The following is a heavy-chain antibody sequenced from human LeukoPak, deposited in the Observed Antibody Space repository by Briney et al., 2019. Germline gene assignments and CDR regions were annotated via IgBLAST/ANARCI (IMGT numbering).Heavy chain of an antibody. J-gene: IGHJ4*02. CDR2: TIPILGIA. CDR1: GGTFSSYA. V-gene: IGHV1-69*04. CDR3: ASSIAPLGYSGYDYNFDY. Sequence: SVKVSCKASGGTFSSYAISWVRQAPGQGLEWMGRTIPILGIANYAQKFQGRVTITADKSTSTAYMELSSLRSEDTAVYYCASSIAPLGYSGYDYNFDYWGQGTLVTVSS. D-gene: IGHD5-12*01.